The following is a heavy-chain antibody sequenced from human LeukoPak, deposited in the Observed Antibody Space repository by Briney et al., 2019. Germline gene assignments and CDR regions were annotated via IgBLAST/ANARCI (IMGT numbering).Heavy chain of an antibody. CDR1: GHSISSGFY. V-gene: IGHV4-38-2*02. D-gene: IGHD1-26*01. CDR3: ARGQGATVPQVGKNWFDP. J-gene: IGHJ5*02. CDR2: IYHSGSS. Sequence: SETLSLTCTVSGHSISSGFYWGWIRQSPGKGLEWIGSIYHSGSSYYSPSLKSRVSISVDTSKNQFSLNLTSVTAADTAVYYCARGQGATVPQVGKNWFDPWGQGTRVIVSS.